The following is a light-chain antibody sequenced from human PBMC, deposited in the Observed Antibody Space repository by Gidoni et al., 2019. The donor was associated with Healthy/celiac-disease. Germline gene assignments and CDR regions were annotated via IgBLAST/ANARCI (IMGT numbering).Light chain of an antibody. CDR1: SSDVGGYHY. J-gene: IGLJ1*01. V-gene: IGLV2-14*01. Sequence: QSALTPPASVSVSPGQSITISCTGTSSDVGGYHYVSWYQQHPGKDPKLMIYDVSNRPSGVSNRFSGSKSGNTASLTISGRQAEDEDDYYCSSYTSSSTLYVFGTGTKVTVL. CDR3: SSYTSSSTLYV. CDR2: DVS.